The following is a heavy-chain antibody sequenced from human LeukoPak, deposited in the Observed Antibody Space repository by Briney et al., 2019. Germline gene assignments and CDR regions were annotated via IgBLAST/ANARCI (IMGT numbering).Heavy chain of an antibody. CDR3: ARDRAWNYFDY. Sequence: GGSLRLSCAPSGFTFSRHGMHWVRQAPGKGLEWVAIISNDGSRKYYAHSVEGRFTISRDNSKNTLYLQMDSLRAEDTAVYYCARDRAWNYFDYWGREPWSPSPQ. J-gene: IGHJ4*02. CDR2: ISNDGSRK. CDR1: GFTFSRHG. D-gene: IGHD3-3*01. V-gene: IGHV3-30*03.